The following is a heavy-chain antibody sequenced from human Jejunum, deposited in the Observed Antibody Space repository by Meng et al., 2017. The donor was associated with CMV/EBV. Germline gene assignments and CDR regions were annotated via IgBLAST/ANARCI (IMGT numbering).Heavy chain of an antibody. J-gene: IGHJ4*02. Sequence: CAVYGGGFSGYYCRWIRQPPGKGLEWIGEIHPSGSTNYNTFLKSRVTMSIDTSKNQISLNLNTVTAADTALYFCARGQDEYKPGNNWGQGTLVTVSS. V-gene: IGHV4-34*01. CDR3: ARGQDEYKPGNN. D-gene: IGHD2/OR15-2a*01. CDR1: GGGFSGYY. CDR2: IHPSGST.